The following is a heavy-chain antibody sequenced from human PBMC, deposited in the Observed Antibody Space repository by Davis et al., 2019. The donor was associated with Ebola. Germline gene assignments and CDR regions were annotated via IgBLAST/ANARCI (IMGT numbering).Heavy chain of an antibody. J-gene: IGHJ6*04. CDR2: ISGSGGST. CDR3: AKDQAFYYALDV. V-gene: IGHV3-23*01. CDR1: VITFSSYA. Sequence: PGGSLRLSCTDSVITFSSYAMTWVRQAPGKGLEWVSAISGSGGSTYYADSVKGRFTISRDNAKNSLYLQMNSLRPEDTALYYCAKDQAFYYALDVWGKGTTVTVSS.